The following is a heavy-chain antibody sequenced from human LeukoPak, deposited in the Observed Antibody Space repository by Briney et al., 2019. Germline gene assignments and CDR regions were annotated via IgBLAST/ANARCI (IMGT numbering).Heavy chain of an antibody. CDR1: GFTSSSYL. CDR3: ARGYWTFDY. CDR2: IKQDGSEK. D-gene: IGHD1-1*01. J-gene: IGHJ4*02. V-gene: IGHV3-7*04. Sequence: GGSLRLSCAASGFTSSSYLMSWVRQAPGKGLEWVASIKQDGSEKYYVDSVKGRFTISRDNAKNSLYLQMNSLRAEDTAVYYCARGYWTFDYWGQGTLVTVSS.